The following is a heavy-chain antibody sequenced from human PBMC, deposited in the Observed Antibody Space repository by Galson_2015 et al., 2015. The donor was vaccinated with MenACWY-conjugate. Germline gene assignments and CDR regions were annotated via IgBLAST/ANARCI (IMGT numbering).Heavy chain of an antibody. J-gene: IGHJ4*02. D-gene: IGHD5-24*01. CDR3: ARQTADGYKLDF. Sequence: SVKVSCKASGYTFTGHYLHWVRQAPGQGLEWMGWLHPNSANTNYAQNFQAWVTMTWDRSVSTAYLEVSRLRFDDTAVYYCARQTADGYKLDFWGQGTLVTVSS. CDR1: GYTFTGHY. V-gene: IGHV1-2*04. CDR2: LHPNSANT.